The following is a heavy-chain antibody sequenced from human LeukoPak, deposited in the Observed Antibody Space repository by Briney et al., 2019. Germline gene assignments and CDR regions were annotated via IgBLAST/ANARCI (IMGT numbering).Heavy chain of an antibody. Sequence: GGSLRLSCAASGFTFSSYGMHWVRQAPGKGLEWVAVISYDGSNKYYADSVKGRFTISRDNSKNTLYLQMNSLRAEDTAVYHCAKVVKPGGFLEWISGMDVWGKGTTVTISS. V-gene: IGHV3-30*18. CDR1: GFTFSSYG. D-gene: IGHD3-3*01. CDR3: AKVVKPGGFLEWISGMDV. J-gene: IGHJ6*03. CDR2: ISYDGSNK.